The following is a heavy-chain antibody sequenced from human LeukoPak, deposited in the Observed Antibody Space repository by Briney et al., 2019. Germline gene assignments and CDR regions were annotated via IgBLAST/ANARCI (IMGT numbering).Heavy chain of an antibody. D-gene: IGHD5-18*01. CDR1: GFSFSAYS. CDR2: ISSSSSDI. J-gene: IGHJ1*01. CDR3: VSDGQLWFPGDFQH. V-gene: IGHV3-21*01. Sequence: SGGSLRPSCAASGFSFSAYSMNWVRQTPGKGLEWLSTISSSSSDIFYADSVKGRFTISRDNAKKSLYLQMSSLRVDDTAVYYCVSDGQLWFPGDFQHWGQGTLVTVSS.